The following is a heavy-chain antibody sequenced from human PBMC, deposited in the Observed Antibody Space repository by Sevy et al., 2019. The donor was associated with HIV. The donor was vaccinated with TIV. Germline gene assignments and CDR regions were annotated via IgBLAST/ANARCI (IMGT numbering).Heavy chain of an antibody. CDR1: RFTFSSYA. Sequence: GGSLRLSCAASRFTFSSYAMHWVRQAPGKGLEWVAVISYDGSNKYYSDSVKGRFTISRDNSKNTLYLQMNSLRAEDTAVYYCARNDGYYFDYWGHGTLVTVSS. V-gene: IGHV3-30-3*01. J-gene: IGHJ4*01. CDR3: ARNDGYYFDY. CDR2: ISYDGSNK. D-gene: IGHD3-16*01.